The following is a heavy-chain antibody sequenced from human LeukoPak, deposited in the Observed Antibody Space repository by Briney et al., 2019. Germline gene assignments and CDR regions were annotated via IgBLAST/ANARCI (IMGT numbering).Heavy chain of an antibody. Sequence: GGSLRLSCAASGFTFSSYSMNWVRQAPGKGLEWVSSISSSSSYIYYADSVKGRFTISRDNAKNSLYLQMNSLRAKDTAVYYCARDPYSNYFTAYWGQGTLVTVSS. V-gene: IGHV3-21*01. D-gene: IGHD4-11*01. CDR2: ISSSSSYI. CDR1: GFTFSSYS. CDR3: ARDPYSNYFTAY. J-gene: IGHJ4*02.